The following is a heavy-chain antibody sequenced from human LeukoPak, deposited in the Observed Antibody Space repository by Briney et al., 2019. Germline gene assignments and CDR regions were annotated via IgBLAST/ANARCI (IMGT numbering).Heavy chain of an antibody. CDR2: IIPIFGTA. CDR3: ARAQYYDILTGYYISFGGSWFDP. J-gene: IGHJ5*02. D-gene: IGHD3-9*01. Sequence: SVKVSCKASGGTFSSYAISWVRQAPGQGLEWMGGIIPIFGTANYAQKLQGRVTMTTDTSTSTAYMELRSLRSDDTAVYYCARAQYYDILTGYYISFGGSWFDPWGQGTLVTVSS. V-gene: IGHV1-69*05. CDR1: GGTFSSYA.